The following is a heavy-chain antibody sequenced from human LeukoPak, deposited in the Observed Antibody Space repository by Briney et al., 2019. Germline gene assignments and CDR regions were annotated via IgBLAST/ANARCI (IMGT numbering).Heavy chain of an antibody. CDR3: VRVKGSYFDY. CDR1: GFPLSSYS. D-gene: IGHD2-15*01. Sequence: GGSLRLSCAASGFPLSSYSINWDRQAPGKGLEWVSYISSSGSAIYYVDSVKGRFTVSRDNAKNSLFLQMNSPRAEDTAVYYCVRVKGSYFDYWGAGALVTVSS. V-gene: IGHV3-48*01. J-gene: IGHJ4*02. CDR2: ISSSGSAI.